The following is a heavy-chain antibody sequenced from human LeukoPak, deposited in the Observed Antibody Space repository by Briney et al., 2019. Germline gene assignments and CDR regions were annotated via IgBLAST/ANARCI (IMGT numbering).Heavy chain of an antibody. D-gene: IGHD3-9*01. CDR2: IYYSGST. CDR1: GGSISSSSYY. V-gene: IGHV4-39*01. J-gene: IGHJ5*02. Sequence: PSETLSLTCTVSGGSISSSSYYWGWIRQPPGKGLEWIGSIYYSGSTYCNPSLKSRVTISVDTSKNQFSLKLSSVTAADTAVYYCARHEVDILTGYYLNWFDPWGQGTLVTVSS. CDR3: ARHEVDILTGYYLNWFDP.